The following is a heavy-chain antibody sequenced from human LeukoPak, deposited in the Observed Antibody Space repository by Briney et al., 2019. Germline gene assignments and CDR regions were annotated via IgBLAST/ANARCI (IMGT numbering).Heavy chain of an antibody. Sequence: ASVKLSCKASGYIFTTYYLHWVQQAAGQGLEWMGIMYSSGATDYAQNFQGRISMTRDTSTSTFYMELSGLRSDDTSVYYCARERSGYYDSSGYSFDYWGQGTLVTVSS. CDR3: ARERSGYYDSSGYSFDY. J-gene: IGHJ4*02. V-gene: IGHV1-46*01. CDR1: GYIFTTYY. D-gene: IGHD3-22*01. CDR2: MYSSGAT.